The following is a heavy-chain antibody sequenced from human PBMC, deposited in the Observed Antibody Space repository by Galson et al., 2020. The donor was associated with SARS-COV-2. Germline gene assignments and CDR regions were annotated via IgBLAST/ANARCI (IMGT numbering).Heavy chain of an antibody. Sequence: GGSLRLSCAASGFTFSSYGMHWVRQAPGKGLEWVAVIWYDGSNKYYADSVKGRFTISRDNSKNTLYLQMNSLRAEDTAVYYCARDLNGDTAAGDAFDIWGQGTMVTVSS. D-gene: IGHD5-18*01. CDR2: IWYDGSNK. V-gene: IGHV3-33*01. CDR1: GFTFSSYG. J-gene: IGHJ3*02. CDR3: ARDLNGDTAAGDAFDI.